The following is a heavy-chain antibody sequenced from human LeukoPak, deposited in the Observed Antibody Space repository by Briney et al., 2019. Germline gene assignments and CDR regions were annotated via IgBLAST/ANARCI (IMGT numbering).Heavy chain of an antibody. D-gene: IGHD3-10*01. V-gene: IGHV1-18*01. CDR1: GYTFTSYG. CDR2: ISTYNGNT. CDR3: ARITMVRGVIITSPYFDY. J-gene: IGHJ4*02. Sequence: ASVKVSCEASGYTFTSYGISWVRQAPGQGLEWMGWISTYNGNTNYAQKLQGRVTMTTDTSTSTAYMELRSLRSDDTAVYYCARITMVRGVIITSPYFDYWGQGTLVTVSS.